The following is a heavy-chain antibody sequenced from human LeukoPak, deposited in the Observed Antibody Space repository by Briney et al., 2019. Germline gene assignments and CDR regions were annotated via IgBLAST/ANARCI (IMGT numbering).Heavy chain of an antibody. CDR1: GFTFSTYS. Sequence: TGGSLRLSCAASGFTFSTYSMNWVRQAPGKGLEWVSYISSSGSTKHYADSVKGRFTISRDNAKNSLYLQMNSLRAEDTAVYYCARDPYYGDYVVWGQGTLVTVSS. CDR3: ARDPYYGDYVV. CDR2: ISSSGSTK. V-gene: IGHV3-48*04. J-gene: IGHJ4*02. D-gene: IGHD4-17*01.